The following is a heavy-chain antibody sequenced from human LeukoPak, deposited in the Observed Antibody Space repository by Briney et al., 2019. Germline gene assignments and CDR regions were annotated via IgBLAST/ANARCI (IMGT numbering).Heavy chain of an antibody. J-gene: IGHJ4*02. CDR3: ARGETYYYDTSGYFIFDY. D-gene: IGHD3-22*01. CDR2: IYTSGST. V-gene: IGHV4-4*07. CDR1: GGSFSSYY. Sequence: PSETLSLTCTVSGGSFSSYYWSWIRQPAGKGLEWIGRIYTSGSTNYNPSLKSRVTMSVDTSKNQFSLKLRSVTAADAAVYYCARGETYYYDTSGYFIFDYWGQGTLVTVSS.